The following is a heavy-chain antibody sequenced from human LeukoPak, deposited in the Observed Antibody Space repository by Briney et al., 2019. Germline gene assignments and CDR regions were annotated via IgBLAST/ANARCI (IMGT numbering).Heavy chain of an antibody. CDR3: ARHISYYGSGSSWFDP. J-gene: IGHJ5*02. Sequence: SETLSLTCTVSGDSISSGYSYWSWIRQPPGKGLEWIGYIYSSGNTYYNPSLKSLITMSVDTSKNQFSLKLTSVTAADTAMYFCARHISYYGSGSSWFDPWGQGTLVTVSS. CDR1: GDSISSGYSY. CDR2: IYSSGNT. V-gene: IGHV4-30-4*01. D-gene: IGHD3-10*01.